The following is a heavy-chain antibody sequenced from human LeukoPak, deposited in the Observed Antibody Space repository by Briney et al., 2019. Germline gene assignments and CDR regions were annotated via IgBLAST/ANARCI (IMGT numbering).Heavy chain of an antibody. CDR3: AKDLSRFYYYGVDV. Sequence: PGGSLRLSCVASGLTFSRYGMHWVRQAPGRGVEWVAVISNEGSNKYYTDSVKGRFTISRDNSKKTRYLQMNSLRDEDTAVYYCAKDLSRFYYYGVDVWGEGTTLTVSS. V-gene: IGHV3-30*18. CDR1: GLTFSRYG. J-gene: IGHJ6*04. CDR2: ISNEGSNK.